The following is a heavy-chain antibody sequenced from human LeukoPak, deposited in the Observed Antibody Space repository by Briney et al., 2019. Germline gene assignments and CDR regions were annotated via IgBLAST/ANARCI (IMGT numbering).Heavy chain of an antibody. V-gene: IGHV4-61*05. D-gene: IGHD3-22*01. Sequence: SETLSLTCTVSGGSISSSSHYWSWIRQAPGKRLEWIGYIYYNGNTNYNSSLQSRVTISVDTSKNQFSLKLSSVTAADTAVYYCARHRDTMIVVVPFDYWGQGTLVTVSS. J-gene: IGHJ4*02. CDR3: ARHRDTMIVVVPFDY. CDR1: GGSISSSSHY. CDR2: IYYNGNT.